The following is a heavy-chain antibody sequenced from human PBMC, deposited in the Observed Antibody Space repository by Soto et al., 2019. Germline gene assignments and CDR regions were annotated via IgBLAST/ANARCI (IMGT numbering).Heavy chain of an antibody. CDR2: IYANGNA. CDR3: ARGVRDGYYGMDV. CDR1: GGSLFSYY. D-gene: IGHD3-16*02. Sequence: QAQLQESGPGLVKPSETLSLTCSVSGGSLFSYYWTWIRQPAGKGLEWIGRIYANGNANYNPSLKSRVTVSADASKNQISLRLRSVTAADTAVYYCARGVRDGYYGMDVWGPGVTVTVSS. J-gene: IGHJ6*02. V-gene: IGHV4-4*07.